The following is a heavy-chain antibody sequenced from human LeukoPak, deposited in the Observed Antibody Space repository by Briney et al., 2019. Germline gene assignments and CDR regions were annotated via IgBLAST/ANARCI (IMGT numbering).Heavy chain of an antibody. D-gene: IGHD5-18*01. J-gene: IGHJ4*02. CDR3: ARGGANSYGSDY. V-gene: IGHV3-23*01. CDR2: ISGTGDRT. Sequence: GGSLRLSCAASGFTFSSYAMSWVRQAPGKGLEWGSAISGTGDRTYYADSVKGRFTISRDNSKNTLYLQMNSLRAEDTAVYYCARGGANSYGSDYWGQGTLVTVSS. CDR1: GFTFSSYA.